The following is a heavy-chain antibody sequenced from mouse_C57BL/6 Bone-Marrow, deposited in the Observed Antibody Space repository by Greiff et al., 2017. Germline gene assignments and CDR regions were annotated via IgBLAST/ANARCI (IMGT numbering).Heavy chain of an antibody. J-gene: IGHJ4*01. Sequence: QVQLQQPGAELVRPGSSVKLSCKASGYTFTSYWMHWVKQRPIQGLEWIGNIDPSDSETHYNQKFKDKATLTVDKSSSTAYMQLSSLTSEDSAVYYWAREPELGYAMDYWGQGTSVTVSS. CDR2: IDPSDSET. CDR3: AREPELGYAMDY. V-gene: IGHV1-52*01. CDR1: GYTFTSYW.